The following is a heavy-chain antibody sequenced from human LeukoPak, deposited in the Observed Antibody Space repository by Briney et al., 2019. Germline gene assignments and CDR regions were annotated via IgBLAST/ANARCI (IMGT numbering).Heavy chain of an antibody. CDR1: GGTFSTSA. D-gene: IGHD6-6*01. CDR3: ASGSPARFYFDL. J-gene: IGHJ4*02. Sequence: GASVKVSCKASGGTFSTSAINWVRQAPGQGLEWMGRIIPVLGIRDYAQNLQGRVTITADKSTNTAYMEMSSLRSDDTAMYYCASGSPARFYFDLWGQGTLVTVSS. V-gene: IGHV1-69*04. CDR2: IIPVLGIR.